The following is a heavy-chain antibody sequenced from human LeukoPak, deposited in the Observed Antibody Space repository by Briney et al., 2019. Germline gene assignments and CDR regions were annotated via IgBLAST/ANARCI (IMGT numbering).Heavy chain of an antibody. CDR2: ISGYDGNT. CDR3: ARDKGYCSSTSCSVGDY. Sequence: GASVKVSCKTSGYTFSSHSISWVRQVPGQGLEWMGWISGYDGNTKYAQKFQGRVTVTTDTPTKTAYLELRNLRSDDTAVYYCARDKGYCSSTSCSVGDYWGQGTLVTVSS. V-gene: IGHV1-18*01. J-gene: IGHJ4*02. CDR1: GYTFSSHS. D-gene: IGHD2-2*01.